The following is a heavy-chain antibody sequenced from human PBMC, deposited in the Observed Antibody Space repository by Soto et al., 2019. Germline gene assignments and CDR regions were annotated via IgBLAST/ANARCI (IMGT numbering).Heavy chain of an antibody. Sequence: GGSLRLSCAASGFTFSSYGMHWVRQAPGKGLEWVAVISYDGSNKYYADSVKGRFTISRDNSKNTLYLQMNSLRAEDTAVYYCAKVRRSRPPIEAVDYWGQGTLVTVSS. J-gene: IGHJ4*02. CDR2: ISYDGSNK. D-gene: IGHD2-15*01. V-gene: IGHV3-30*18. CDR1: GFTFSSYG. CDR3: AKVRRSRPPIEAVDY.